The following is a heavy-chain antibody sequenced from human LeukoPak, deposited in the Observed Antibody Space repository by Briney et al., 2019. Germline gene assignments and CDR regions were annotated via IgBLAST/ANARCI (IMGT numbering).Heavy chain of an antibody. CDR2: ISSSSTYI. V-gene: IGHV3-21*01. Sequence: GGSLRLSCAASGFTFSSYSMNWVRQAPGKRLEWVSSISSSSTYIYYADSMKGRFTISRDNAKNSLYLQMNSLRAEDTAVYYCARGSSPGSYGSAYFFDYWGQGTLVTVSS. J-gene: IGHJ4*02. CDR1: GFTFSSYS. CDR3: ARGSSPGSYGSAYFFDY. D-gene: IGHD1-26*01.